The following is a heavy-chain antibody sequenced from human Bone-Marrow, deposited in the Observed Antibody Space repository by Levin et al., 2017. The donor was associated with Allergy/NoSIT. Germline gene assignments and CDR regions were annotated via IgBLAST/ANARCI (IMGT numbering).Heavy chain of an antibody. CDR3: ARVGHSSGYEAEFDY. J-gene: IGHJ4*02. CDR2: IYPSGSTNY. D-gene: IGHD5-12*01. V-gene: IGHV4-4*07. Sequence: SQTLSLTCTVSGGSISSYYWSWIRPPAGKGLEWIGRIYPSGSTNYNYNPSLKSRVTMSVDTSKNQFSLKLSSVTAADTAVYYCARVGHSSGYEAEFDYWGQGTLVTVSS. CDR1: GGSISSYY.